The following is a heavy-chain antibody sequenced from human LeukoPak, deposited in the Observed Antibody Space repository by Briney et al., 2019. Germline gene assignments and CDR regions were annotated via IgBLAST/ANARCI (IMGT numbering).Heavy chain of an antibody. CDR2: ISGSGGST. V-gene: IGHV3-23*01. CDR3: SKDRSSSWYPYDY. CDR1: GFTFSSYA. Sequence: GGSLRLSCAASGFTFSSYAMSWVRQAPGKGLEWVSAISGSGGSTYYADSVKGRFTISRDNSKNTLYLQMNSLRAEDTAVYYCSKDRSSSWYPYDYWGQGTLVTVSS. D-gene: IGHD6-13*01. J-gene: IGHJ4*02.